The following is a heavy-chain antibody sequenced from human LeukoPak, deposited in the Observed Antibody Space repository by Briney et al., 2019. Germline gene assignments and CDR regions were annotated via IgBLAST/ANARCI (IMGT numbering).Heavy chain of an antibody. D-gene: IGHD4-17*01. CDR2: IYSGGST. V-gene: IGHV3-53*01. Sequence: SGGSLRLSCVASGFTFSSSWMSWVRQAPGKGLEWVSVIYSGGSTYYADSVKGRFTISRDNSKNTLYLQMNSLRAEDTAVYYCARGESGDYGTLGFDYWGQGTLVTVSS. J-gene: IGHJ4*02. CDR3: ARGESGDYGTLGFDY. CDR1: GFTFSSSW.